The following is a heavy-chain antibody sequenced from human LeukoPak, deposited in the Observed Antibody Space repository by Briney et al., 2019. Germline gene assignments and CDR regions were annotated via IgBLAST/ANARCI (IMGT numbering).Heavy chain of an antibody. CDR2: INPNSGGT. D-gene: IGHD3-10*01. V-gene: IGHV1-2*02. CDR1: GYTFTGYY. Sequence: ASVKVSCKASGYTFTGYYMHWVRQAPGQGLEWMGWINPNSGGTNYAQKFQGRVTMTRDTSISTAYMELSRLRSDDTAVYYCARDRLYYYGSGSYYLPDYWGQGTLVTVSS. CDR3: ARDRLYYYGSGSYYLPDY. J-gene: IGHJ4*02.